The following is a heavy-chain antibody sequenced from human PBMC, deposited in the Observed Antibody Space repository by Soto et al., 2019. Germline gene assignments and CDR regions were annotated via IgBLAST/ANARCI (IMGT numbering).Heavy chain of an antibody. Sequence: PSETLSLTCTVSGGSISSSSYYWGWIRQPPGKGLEWIGSIYYSESTYYNPSLKSRVTISVDTSKNQFSLKLSSVTAADTAVYYCASQIGGYSYSYYYYYYMDVWGKGTTVTVSS. CDR2: IYYSEST. CDR1: GGSISSSSYY. CDR3: ASQIGGYSYSYYYYYYMDV. D-gene: IGHD5-18*01. V-gene: IGHV4-39*01. J-gene: IGHJ6*03.